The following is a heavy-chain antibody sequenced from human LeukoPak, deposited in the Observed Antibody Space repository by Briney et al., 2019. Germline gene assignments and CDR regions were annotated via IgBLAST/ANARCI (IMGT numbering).Heavy chain of an antibody. CDR2: ISYDGRKK. Sequence: GKSLRLSCAASGFTFSKYAVHWVRQAPGKGLEWVAVISYDGRKKYYADSVKGRFTLFRDNSKNTLYLQMSSLRAEDTAVYYCARDLCLPYCGTTSCPAVDYWGQGTLVTVSS. D-gene: IGHD2-2*01. CDR1: GFTFSKYA. CDR3: ARDLCLPYCGTTSCPAVDY. J-gene: IGHJ4*02. V-gene: IGHV3-30*04.